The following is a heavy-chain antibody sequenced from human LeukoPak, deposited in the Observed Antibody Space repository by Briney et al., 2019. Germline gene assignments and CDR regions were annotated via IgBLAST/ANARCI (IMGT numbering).Heavy chain of an antibody. CDR2: IKEDGSAK. V-gene: IGHV3-7*01. CDR1: GLTFSSYW. D-gene: IGHD2-15*01. J-gene: IGHJ3*02. Sequence: GGSLSLSCVASGLTFSSYWVTWVRQAPGKALEWVANIKEDGSAKSYVDSVKGRFTISRDNAKNSLYLQMDSLRVEDTAVYYCARDYDYFSGHNLDAYDIWGQGTTVTVSS. CDR3: ARDYDYFSGHNLDAYDI.